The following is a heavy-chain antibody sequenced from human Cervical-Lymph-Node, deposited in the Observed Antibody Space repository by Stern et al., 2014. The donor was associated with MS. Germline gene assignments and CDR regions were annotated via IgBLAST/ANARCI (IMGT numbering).Heavy chain of an antibody. V-gene: IGHV1-69*01. D-gene: IGHD5-12*01. CDR1: GGTFSTDK. CDR2: IIPIFGTA. J-gene: IGHJ4*02. CDR3: ARLGSGYDSSYLDF. Sequence: VQLVESGSEAKKPGSSVKVSCKVSGGTFSTDKISWVRQAPGQGLEWMGAIIPIFGTADYAQRFQDRVTIIADESTSEVHMELSSLRSEDTGVYYCARLGSGYDSSYLDFWGQGTLVTVSS.